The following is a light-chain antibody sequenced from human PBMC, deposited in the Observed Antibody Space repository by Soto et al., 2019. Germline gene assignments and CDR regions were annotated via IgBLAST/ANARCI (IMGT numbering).Light chain of an antibody. CDR2: AAS. V-gene: IGKV1-39*01. CDR3: QQSYSTPLT. J-gene: IGKJ4*01. CDR1: QSISSY. Sequence: DIPMTQSPSSLSASVGDRVTITCRASQSISSYLYWYQQKPGKAPTLLIYAASSLQSGVPSRFSGSGSGTEFTLTISSLQPEDFATYYCQQSYSTPLTFGGGTKVEIK.